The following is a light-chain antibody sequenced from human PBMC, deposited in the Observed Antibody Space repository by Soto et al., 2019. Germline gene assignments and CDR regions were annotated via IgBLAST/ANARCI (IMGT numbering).Light chain of an antibody. CDR2: EVS. V-gene: IGLV2-14*01. Sequence: QSALTQPASVSGSPGQSITISCTGTSSDVGGYNYVSWYQQHPGKAPKLMIYEVSNRPSGVSNRLSGSKSGNTASLTISGLQAEDEADYYSSSYTGRSTLVFGGGTKVTVL. CDR3: SSYTGRSTLV. CDR1: SSDVGGYNY. J-gene: IGLJ2*01.